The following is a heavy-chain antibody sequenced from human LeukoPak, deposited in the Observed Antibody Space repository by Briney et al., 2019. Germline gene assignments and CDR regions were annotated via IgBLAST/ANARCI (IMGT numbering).Heavy chain of an antibody. D-gene: IGHD3-10*01. V-gene: IGHV3-7*01. CDR1: GFRFSNYG. J-gene: IGHJ4*02. CDR3: ARVAKYYYGSETYYFFEH. Sequence: GGSLRLSCAGSGFRFSNYGMTWVRQAPGKGLGWVANINQDGSEKYFVDSVKGRFTISRDNAKNSLYLQMNSLRVEDTAVYYCARVAKYYYGSETYYFFEHWGQGTPVTASS. CDR2: INQDGSEK.